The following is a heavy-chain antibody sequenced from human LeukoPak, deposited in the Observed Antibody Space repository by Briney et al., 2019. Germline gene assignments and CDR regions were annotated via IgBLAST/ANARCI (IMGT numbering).Heavy chain of an antibody. D-gene: IGHD1-1*01. CDR3: ARLVDNWNDAARRPPDY. V-gene: IGHV1-46*01. CDR2: INPSGGST. Sequence: ASVKVSCKASGYTFTSYYMHWVRRAPGQGLEWMGIINPSGGSTSYAQKFQGRVTMTRDTSTSTVYMELSSLRSEDTAVYYCARLVDNWNDAARRPPDYWGQGTLVTVSS. J-gene: IGHJ4*02. CDR1: GYTFTSYY.